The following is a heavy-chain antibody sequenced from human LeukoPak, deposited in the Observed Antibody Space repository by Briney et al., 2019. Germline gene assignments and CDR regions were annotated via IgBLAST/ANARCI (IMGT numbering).Heavy chain of an antibody. Sequence: ASVKVSCKASGYTFTSYAMHWVRQAPGQRLEWMGWINASNGNTKYSQKFQGRVTITRDTSASTAYMELSSLRSEDTAVYYCAWETYDILTGYRGYFDYWGQGTLVTVSS. CDR1: GYTFTSYA. CDR3: AWETYDILTGYRGYFDY. J-gene: IGHJ4*02. CDR2: INASNGNT. D-gene: IGHD3-9*01. V-gene: IGHV1-3*01.